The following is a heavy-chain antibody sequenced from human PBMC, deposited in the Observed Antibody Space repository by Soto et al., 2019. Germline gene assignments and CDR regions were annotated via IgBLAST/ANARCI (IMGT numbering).Heavy chain of an antibody. CDR2: ISGSGGST. V-gene: IGHV3-23*01. Sequence: EVQLLESGGGLVQPGGSLRLSCAASGFTFSSYAMSWVRQAPGKGLEWVSAISGSGGSTYYADSVKGRFTISRDNPKNTLYLQMNSLRAEDTAVYYCANSGYCTNGVCFPSPRDYWGQGTLVTVSS. CDR1: GFTFSSYA. J-gene: IGHJ4*02. CDR3: ANSGYCTNGVCFPSPRDY. D-gene: IGHD2-8*01.